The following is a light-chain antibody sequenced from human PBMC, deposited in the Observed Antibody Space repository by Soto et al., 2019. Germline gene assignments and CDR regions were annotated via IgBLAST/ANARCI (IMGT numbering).Light chain of an antibody. CDR1: SSDVGDYNY. V-gene: IGLV2-14*01. J-gene: IGLJ3*02. Sequence: QSVLTQSASVSGSPGQSITISCTGTSSDVGDYNYGSWYQQHPGKAPQLIIYDINKRPSRVSTRFSGSKSGNTASLTISGLPGEDEADYSCRSYTSTNSWVFGGGTKVTVL. CDR2: DIN. CDR3: RSYTSTNSWV.